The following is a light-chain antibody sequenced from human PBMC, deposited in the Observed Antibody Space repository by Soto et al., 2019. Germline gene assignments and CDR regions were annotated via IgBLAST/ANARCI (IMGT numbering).Light chain of an antibody. V-gene: IGKV3-20*01. CDR3: HQYGSSPAWT. CDR2: GAS. CDR1: HSFNNNY. Sequence: EIVLTQSPGTLSLSPGERATLSCRASHSFNNNYLAWYQQKPGQAPRLLIYGASSRATGIPVRFIGSGSGTDFTLTISRLEPEDFAVYYCHQYGSSPAWTFGQGTKVEIK. J-gene: IGKJ1*01.